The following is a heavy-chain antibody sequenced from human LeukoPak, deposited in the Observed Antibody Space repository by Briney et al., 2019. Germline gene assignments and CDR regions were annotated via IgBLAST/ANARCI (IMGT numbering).Heavy chain of an antibody. CDR2: INPNSGGT. CDR3: ARTRGCTSCYEPIDFDY. CDR1: GYTFTGYY. D-gene: IGHD2-2*01. V-gene: IGHV1-2*02. Sequence: GASVKVSCKASGYTFTGYYIHWVRQAPGQGLEWMGWINPNSGGTNYAQKFQGRVTMTRDTSISTAYMELSRLRSDDTAVYYCARTRGCTSCYEPIDFDYWGQGTLVTVSS. J-gene: IGHJ4*02.